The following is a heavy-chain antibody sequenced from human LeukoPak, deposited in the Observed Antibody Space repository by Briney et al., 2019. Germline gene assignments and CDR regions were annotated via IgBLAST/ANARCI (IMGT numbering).Heavy chain of an antibody. D-gene: IGHD1-26*01. Sequence: GGSLRLSCAASGFTVRTNYMSWVRQAPGKGLEWVSIIYSGGSTYYADSVKGRFTISRDISKNTLYLQMSSLRAEDTAVYYCASLPSGRHLSIRHWGQGTLVTVPS. J-gene: IGHJ1*01. CDR1: GFTVRTNY. CDR2: IYSGGST. CDR3: ASLPSGRHLSIRH. V-gene: IGHV3-53*01.